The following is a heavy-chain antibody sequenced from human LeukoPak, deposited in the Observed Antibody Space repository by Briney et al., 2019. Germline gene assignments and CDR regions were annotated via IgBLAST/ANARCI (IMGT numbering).Heavy chain of an antibody. Sequence: PSETLSLTCTVSGGSISIYYWSWIRQPPGKGLEWIGYIYDSGSTNYNPSLKSRVTISVDTSKNQFSLKLSSVTAADTAVYYCARVPGGALNWFDPWGQGTLVTVSS. J-gene: IGHJ5*02. V-gene: IGHV4-59*08. CDR3: ARVPGGALNWFDP. CDR1: GGSISIYY. CDR2: IYDSGST. D-gene: IGHD1-1*01.